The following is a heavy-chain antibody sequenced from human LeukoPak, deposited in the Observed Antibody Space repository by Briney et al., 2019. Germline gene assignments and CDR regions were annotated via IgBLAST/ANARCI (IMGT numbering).Heavy chain of an antibody. J-gene: IGHJ4*02. D-gene: IGHD2-2*02. CDR3: GREGFCSGTSCYNFNF. Sequence: SSETLSLTCTVSGGSISSYYWSWIRQPPGKGLEWIGYIYYSGSTNYNPSLKSRVTISVDTSKNQFSLKLSSVTAADTAVYYCGREGFCSGTSCYNFNFWGRGTLVTVS. V-gene: IGHV4-59*01. CDR2: IYYSGST. CDR1: GGSISSYY.